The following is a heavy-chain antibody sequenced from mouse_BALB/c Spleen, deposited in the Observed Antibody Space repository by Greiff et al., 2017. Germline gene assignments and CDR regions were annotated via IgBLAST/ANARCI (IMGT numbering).Heavy chain of an antibody. Sequence: DVMLVESGGGLVQPGGSLRLSCATSGFTFTDYYMSWVRQPPGKALEWLGFIRNKANGYTTEYSASVKGRFTISRDNSQSILYLQMNTLRAEDSATYYCARDGYYQFAYWGQGTLVTVSA. CDR1: GFTFTDYY. CDR3: ARDGYYQFAY. V-gene: IGHV7-3*02. D-gene: IGHD2-3*01. CDR2: IRNKANGYTT. J-gene: IGHJ3*01.